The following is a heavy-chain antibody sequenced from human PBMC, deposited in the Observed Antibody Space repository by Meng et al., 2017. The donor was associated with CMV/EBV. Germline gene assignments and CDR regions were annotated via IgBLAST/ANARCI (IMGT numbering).Heavy chain of an antibody. D-gene: IGHD6-13*01. CDR2: IDSDGRSK. Sequence: GESLKISCAASGFTFSSYLMHWVRQAPGKGLGWVSRIDSDGRSKSYADSVKGRVTISRDNAKNTLYLRMNSLRAEDTAVYYGAREAAAGAPDYWGQGTLVTVSS. V-gene: IGHV3-74*01. CDR1: GFTFSSYL. J-gene: IGHJ4*02. CDR3: AREAAAGAPDY.